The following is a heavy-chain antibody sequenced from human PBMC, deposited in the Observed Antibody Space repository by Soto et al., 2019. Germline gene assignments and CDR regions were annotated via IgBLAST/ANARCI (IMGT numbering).Heavy chain of an antibody. CDR1: GFIFSNYA. Sequence: EVQLLESGGGLVQPGGSLRLSCAPSGFIFSNYAMSWVRQARGKGLEWVSAISGSGADTYYTESVKGRFTISRDNFKNTLYLQMNSLRAEDTAVYYCAKDTGRGGGSVFDYWGQGTLVNVSS. D-gene: IGHD2-15*01. V-gene: IGHV3-23*01. CDR2: ISGSGADT. J-gene: IGHJ4*02. CDR3: AKDTGRGGGSVFDY.